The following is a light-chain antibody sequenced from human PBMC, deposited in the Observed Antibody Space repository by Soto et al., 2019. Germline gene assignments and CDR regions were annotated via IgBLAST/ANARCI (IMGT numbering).Light chain of an antibody. CDR3: AAWDDSLNGYV. CDR1: SSNIGSNT. CDR2: SNN. Sequence: QSVLTQPPSASGTPGQRVTISCSGISSNIGSNTVNWYQQLPGTAPKLLIYSNNQRPSGVPDRLSGSKSGTSASLDISVLQSEDEADYYCAAWDDSLNGYVFGTGTKLTVL. V-gene: IGLV1-44*01. J-gene: IGLJ1*01.